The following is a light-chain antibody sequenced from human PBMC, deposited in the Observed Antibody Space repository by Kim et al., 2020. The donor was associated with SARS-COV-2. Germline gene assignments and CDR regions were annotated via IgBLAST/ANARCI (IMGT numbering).Light chain of an antibody. CDR3: QQYGSSPPT. V-gene: IGKV3-20*01. J-gene: IGKJ1*01. CDR2: GAS. Sequence: APGERATLACRASQSVSSSYLAWYQQKPGQAPRLLIYGASSRATGIPDRFSGSGSGTDFTLNISRLEPEDFAVYYCQQYGSSPPTFGQGTKVDIK. CDR1: QSVSSSY.